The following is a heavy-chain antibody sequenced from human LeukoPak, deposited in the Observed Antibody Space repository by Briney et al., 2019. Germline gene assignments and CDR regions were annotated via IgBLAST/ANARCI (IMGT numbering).Heavy chain of an antibody. D-gene: IGHD5-12*01. Sequence: KPSETLSLTCTVSGGSISTYYWSWFRQPPGKGLEWIGYIYYSGYTNYIPSLKSRVTISLDTSKNQFSLSLSSATAADTAVYYCARGNLVATLYFDYWGQGALVTVSS. CDR3: ARGNLVATLYFDY. J-gene: IGHJ4*02. CDR1: GGSISTYY. V-gene: IGHV4-59*01. CDR2: IYYSGYT.